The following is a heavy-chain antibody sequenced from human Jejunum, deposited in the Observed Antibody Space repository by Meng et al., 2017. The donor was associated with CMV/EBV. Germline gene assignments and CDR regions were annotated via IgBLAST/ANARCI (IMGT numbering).Heavy chain of an antibody. CDR2: MSYSGVT. CDR1: GGTIRGSSYY. Sequence: TVSGGTIRGSSYYWGWIRQSPGKGLEWIGSMSYSGVTSYNPFLKSRVTISVDTSSNQISLNLTSVTAADTAVYFCARITPEMIRDPWGQGTLVTVSS. CDR3: ARITPEMIRDP. D-gene: IGHD2-15*01. J-gene: IGHJ5*02. V-gene: IGHV4-39*07.